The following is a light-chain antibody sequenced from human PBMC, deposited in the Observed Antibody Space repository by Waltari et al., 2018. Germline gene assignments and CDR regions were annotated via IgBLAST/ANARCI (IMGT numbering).Light chain of an antibody. CDR2: DAS. CDR1: QSVNSY. J-gene: IGKJ4*01. Sequence: ELVFTQSPATLSLSPGERATLSCRASQSVNSYLAWYQQKPGQAPRLLIYDASNRATGIPARFSGSGSGTDFTLTISSLEPEDFAVYYCQQRSNWPTFGGGTKVEIK. V-gene: IGKV3-11*01. CDR3: QQRSNWPT.